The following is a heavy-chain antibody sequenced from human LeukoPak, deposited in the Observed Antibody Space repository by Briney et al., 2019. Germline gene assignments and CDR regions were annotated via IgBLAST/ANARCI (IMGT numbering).Heavy chain of an antibody. D-gene: IGHD5-12*01. CDR2: VYSSGKT. CDR3: ARDVVGMGGYGAYVGLPLDY. Sequence: SETLSLTCTVSGGSISNYYWSWIRQPPGKGLEWIGYVYSSGKTNYNPSLKGRVTMSADTSKNQFSLQLNSVTPEDTAVYYCARDVVGMGGYGAYVGLPLDYWDQGILVTVSS. J-gene: IGHJ4*02. V-gene: IGHV4-59*12. CDR1: GGSISNYY.